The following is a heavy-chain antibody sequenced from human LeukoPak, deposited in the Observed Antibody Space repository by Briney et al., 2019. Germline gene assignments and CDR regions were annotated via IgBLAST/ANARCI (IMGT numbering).Heavy chain of an antibody. D-gene: IGHD6-13*01. V-gene: IGHV4-39*01. CDR3: ARHAVIVAAGTTSGIDAFDI. CDR2: IYYSGST. Sequence: SETLSLTCTVSGGSISSSSYYWGWIRQPPGKGLEWIGSIYYSGSTYYNPSLKSRVTISVDTSKNQFSLKLSSVTAADTAVYYCARHAVIVAAGTTSGIDAFDIWGQGTMVTVSS. CDR1: GGSISSSSYY. J-gene: IGHJ3*02.